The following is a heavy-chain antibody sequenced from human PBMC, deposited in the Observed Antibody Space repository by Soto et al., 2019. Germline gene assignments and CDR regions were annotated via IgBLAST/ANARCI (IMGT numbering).Heavy chain of an antibody. V-gene: IGHV3-13*01. J-gene: IGHJ4*02. CDR2: IGTAGDT. CDR1: GFTFSSYD. D-gene: IGHD6-19*01. Sequence: EVQLVESGGGLVQPGGSLRLSCAASGFTFSSYDMHWVRQATGKGLEWVSAIGTAGDTYYPGSVKGRFTISRENAKNSFYLQMNSLRAGDTAVYYCARAVAGGSDFDYWGQGTLVTVSS. CDR3: ARAVAGGSDFDY.